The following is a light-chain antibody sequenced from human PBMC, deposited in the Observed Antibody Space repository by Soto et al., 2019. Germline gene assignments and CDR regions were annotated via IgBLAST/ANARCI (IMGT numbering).Light chain of an antibody. CDR3: QHYYNAPLT. Sequence: DIVMTQSPDSLAVSLGERAIINCKSSQSVFSNSDNKNYLAWLQQKPGQPPKVLIYWASSREPGVPDRFSGSRSGTDFTLTFISRLAEDVAVYYCQHYYNAPLTFGGGTKVEIK. J-gene: IGKJ4*01. CDR1: QSVFSNSDNKNY. V-gene: IGKV4-1*01. CDR2: WAS.